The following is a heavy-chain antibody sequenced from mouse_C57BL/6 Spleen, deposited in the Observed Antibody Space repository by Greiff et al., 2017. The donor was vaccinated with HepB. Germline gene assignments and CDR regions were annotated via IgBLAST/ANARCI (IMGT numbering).Heavy chain of an antibody. V-gene: IGHV1-82*01. CDR2: IYPGDGDT. D-gene: IGHD2-1*01. Sequence: QVQLQQSGPELVKPGASVKISCKASGYAFSSSWMNWVKQRPGKGLEWIGRIYPGDGDTNYNGKFKGKATLTADKSSSTAYMQLSSLTSEDSAVYFCARGIFYGNYVGYWGQGTTLTVSS. CDR1: GYAFSSSW. J-gene: IGHJ2*01. CDR3: ARGIFYGNYVGY.